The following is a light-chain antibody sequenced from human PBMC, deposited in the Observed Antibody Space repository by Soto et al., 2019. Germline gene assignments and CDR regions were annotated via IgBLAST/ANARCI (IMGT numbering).Light chain of an antibody. CDR3: SSYTSSSTRV. CDR2: EVS. V-gene: IGLV2-8*01. Sequence: QSALTQPPSASGSPGQSVTISCTGTSSDVGGYNYVSWYQQHPGKAPKLMIYEVSERPSGVPDRFSGSKSSNTASLTVSGLQAEDEADYYCSSYTSSSTRVFGTGTKVTVL. CDR1: SSDVGGYNY. J-gene: IGLJ1*01.